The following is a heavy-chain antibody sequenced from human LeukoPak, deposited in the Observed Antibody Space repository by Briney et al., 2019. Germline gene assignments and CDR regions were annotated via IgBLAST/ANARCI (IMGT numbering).Heavy chain of an antibody. V-gene: IGHV4-34*01. CDR3: ARGFRYFDSARWFDP. CDR1: GGSFSGYY. Sequence: PSETLSLTCAVYGGSFSGYYWSWVRQPPGKGLEWIGEINHSGSTNYNPSLKSRVTISVDTSKNQFSLKLSSVTAADTAVYYCARGFRYFDSARWFDPWGQGTLVTVSS. J-gene: IGHJ5*02. D-gene: IGHD3-9*01. CDR2: INHSGST.